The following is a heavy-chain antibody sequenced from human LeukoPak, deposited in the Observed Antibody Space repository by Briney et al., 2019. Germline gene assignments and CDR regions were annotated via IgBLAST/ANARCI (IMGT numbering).Heavy chain of an antibody. CDR2: IKHDGSEK. CDR1: GFIFTNYF. V-gene: IGHV3-7*01. Sequence: GGSLRLSCAASGFIFTNYFMSWVRQAPGKGLEWVASIKHDGSEKYYVDSVRGRFTISRDNTMNSLYLQMSSLRAEDTAVYYCATDRGWRTSGYYLYYFEYWGQGTLVTFS. J-gene: IGHJ4*02. D-gene: IGHD3-3*01. CDR3: ATDRGWRTSGYYLYYFEY.